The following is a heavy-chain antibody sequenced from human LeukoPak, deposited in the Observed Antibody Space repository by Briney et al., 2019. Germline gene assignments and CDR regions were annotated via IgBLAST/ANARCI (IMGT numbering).Heavy chain of an antibody. CDR1: GFTFSSYA. Sequence: GGSLRLSCSASGFTFSSYAMYWVRQAPGKGLEYVSGISSNGGSTYYADSVKGRFTISRDNSKNTLYLQVSSLRAEDTAVYYCVKITSSSGGDYWGQGTLVTVSS. CDR3: VKITSSSGGDY. D-gene: IGHD6-19*01. J-gene: IGHJ4*02. V-gene: IGHV3-64D*09. CDR2: ISSNGGST.